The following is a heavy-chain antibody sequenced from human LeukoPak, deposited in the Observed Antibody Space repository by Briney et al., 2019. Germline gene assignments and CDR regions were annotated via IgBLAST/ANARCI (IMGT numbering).Heavy chain of an antibody. D-gene: IGHD2-2*01. CDR1: GGSISSYY. CDR3: ARGDAMKLAY. V-gene: IGHV4-59*01. CDR2: IYYSGST. Sequence: SETLSLTCTVSGGSISSYYWSWIRQPPGKGLEWIGYIYYSGSTNYYPSLKSRVTISVDTSKNQFSLKLSSVTAADTAVYYCARGDAMKLAYWGQGTLVTVSS. J-gene: IGHJ4*02.